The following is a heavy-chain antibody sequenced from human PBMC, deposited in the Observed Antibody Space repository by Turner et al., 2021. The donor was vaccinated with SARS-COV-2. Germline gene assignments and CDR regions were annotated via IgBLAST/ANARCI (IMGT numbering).Heavy chain of an antibody. J-gene: IGHJ4*02. CDR2: INSDVSST. V-gene: IGHV3-74*01. Sequence: VRQAPGKGLVWVSRINSDVSSTSYADSVKCRFTISRDNAKNTLYLQMNSLRAEDTAVYYCARALYDFWSGYYSHYFDYWGQGTLVTVSS. D-gene: IGHD3-3*01. CDR3: ARALYDFWSGYYSHYFDY.